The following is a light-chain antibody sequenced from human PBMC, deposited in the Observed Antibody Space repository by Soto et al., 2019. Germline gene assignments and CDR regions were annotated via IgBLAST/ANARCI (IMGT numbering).Light chain of an antibody. Sequence: DIQLTQSPSFLSASIGDRVTITCQASQGISNYLAWFQQKPGKAPKLLIFAASTLQSGVPSRFSGSGSGTEFTLTISSLQPEDFATYWCQQVNSSPFTFGPGTKVHIK. CDR3: QQVNSSPFT. CDR1: QGISNY. CDR2: AAS. J-gene: IGKJ3*01. V-gene: IGKV1-9*01.